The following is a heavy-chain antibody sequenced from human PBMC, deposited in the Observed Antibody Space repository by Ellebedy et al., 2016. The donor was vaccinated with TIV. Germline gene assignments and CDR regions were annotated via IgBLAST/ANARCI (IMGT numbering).Heavy chain of an antibody. CDR3: TKVSRASDPDY. CDR2: INPDGSGE. CDR1: GFIFSNSW. V-gene: IGHV3-7*01. J-gene: IGHJ4*02. Sequence: GESLKISCAASGFIFSNSWMNWVRQTPGKGLEWVANINPDGSGEYYVDSVKGRFTVSRDNAKNSLYLQMNTLRAEDTALYYCTKVSRASDPDYWGQGTLVTVSS.